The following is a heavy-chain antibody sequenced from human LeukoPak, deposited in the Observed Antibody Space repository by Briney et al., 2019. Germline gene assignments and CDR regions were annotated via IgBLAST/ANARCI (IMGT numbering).Heavy chain of an antibody. V-gene: IGHV3-7*01. CDR3: AREGSILLWFGESIPHYFDY. Sequence: GGSLRLSCAVSGFTFSSYWMSWVRQAPGKGLEWVANIKQDGTEKYYVYSVKGRFTISRDNAKNSLYLQMNSLRAEDTAVYYCAREGSILLWFGESIPHYFDYWGQGTLVTVSS. J-gene: IGHJ4*02. D-gene: IGHD3-10*01. CDR2: IKQDGTEK. CDR1: GFTFSSYW.